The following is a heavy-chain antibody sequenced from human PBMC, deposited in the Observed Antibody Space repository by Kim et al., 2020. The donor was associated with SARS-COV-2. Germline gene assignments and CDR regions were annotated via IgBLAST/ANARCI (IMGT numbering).Heavy chain of an antibody. D-gene: IGHD1-26*01. CDR3: ASPLWGP. J-gene: IGHJ5*02. Sequence: GGSLRLSCAASGFTFSSYWMSWVRQAPGKGLEWVANINRDGGEQNYVDTVKGRFTISRDNGENALYLQMNSRRAEDTAIYYCASPLWGPWGQGTLVTVSS. V-gene: IGHV3-7*01. CDR2: INRDGGEQ. CDR1: GFTFSSYW.